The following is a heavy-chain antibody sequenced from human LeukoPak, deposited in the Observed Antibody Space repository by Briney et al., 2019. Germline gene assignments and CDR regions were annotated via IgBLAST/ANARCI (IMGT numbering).Heavy chain of an antibody. V-gene: IGHV4-34*01. Sequence: GSLRLSCAASGFTFSSYAMSWVRQPPGKGLEWIGEINHSGSTNYNPSLKSRVTISVDTSKNQFSLKLSSVTAADTAVYYCARQGTAVHYYYYMDVWGKGTTVTISS. CDR3: ARQGTAVHYYYYMDV. CDR1: GFTFSSYA. CDR2: INHSGST. D-gene: IGHD6-13*01. J-gene: IGHJ6*03.